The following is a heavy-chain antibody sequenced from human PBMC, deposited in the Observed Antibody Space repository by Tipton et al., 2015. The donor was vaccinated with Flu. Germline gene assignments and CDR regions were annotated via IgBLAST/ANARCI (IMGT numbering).Heavy chain of an antibody. J-gene: IGHJ4*02. V-gene: IGHV4-31*01. CDR2: IYYSGST. Sequence: TLSLTCTVSGGSISSGGYYWSWIRQHPGKGLEWIGYIYYSGSTYYNPSLKSLVTISVDTSKNQFSLKLSSVTAADTAVYYCARGRAVAGTDYWGQGTLVTVSS. CDR1: GGSISSGGYY. D-gene: IGHD6-19*01. CDR3: ARGRAVAGTDY.